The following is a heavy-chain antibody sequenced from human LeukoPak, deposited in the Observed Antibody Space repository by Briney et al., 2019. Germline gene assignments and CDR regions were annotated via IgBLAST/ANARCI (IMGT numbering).Heavy chain of an antibody. J-gene: IGHJ5*02. D-gene: IGHD6-13*01. CDR2: MNPNSGNT. CDR3: ARVPAAGHNWFDP. CDR1: GYTFTSYD. V-gene: IGHV1-8*02. Sequence: GASMKVSCKASGYTFTSYDINWVRQATGQGLEWMGWMNPNSGNTGYAQKFQGRVTMTRNTSISTAYMELSSLRSEDTAVYYCARVPAAGHNWFDPWGQGTLVTVSS.